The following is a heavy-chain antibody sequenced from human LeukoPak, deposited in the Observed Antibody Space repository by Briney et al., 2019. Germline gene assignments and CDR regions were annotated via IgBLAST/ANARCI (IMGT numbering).Heavy chain of an antibody. CDR2: IYYSGTT. CDR3: ARDQLLRGFDS. J-gene: IGHJ4*02. Sequence: PSETLSLTCTVSGGSLSSGGYYWRWIRQHPGKGLEGIGYIYYSGTTHYSPSLKRRLSLSVDTSKNQFSLKLTSVTAADTAVYYCARDQLLRGFDSWGQGTLVTVSS. D-gene: IGHD2-2*01. CDR1: GGSLSSGGYY. V-gene: IGHV4-31*03.